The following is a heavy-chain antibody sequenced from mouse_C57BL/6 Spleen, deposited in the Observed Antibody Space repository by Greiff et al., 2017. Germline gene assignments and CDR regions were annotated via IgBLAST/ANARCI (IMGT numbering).Heavy chain of an antibody. Sequence: QVQLQQSGAELVKPGASVKISCKASGYAFSSYWMNWVKQRPGKGLEWIGQIYPGDGDTNYNGKFKGKATLTADKSSSTAYMQLSSLTSEDSAVYVGARGITTGVARYFDVWGTGTTVTVSS. D-gene: IGHD1-1*01. CDR3: ARGITTGVARYFDV. J-gene: IGHJ1*03. V-gene: IGHV1-80*01. CDR1: GYAFSSYW. CDR2: IYPGDGDT.